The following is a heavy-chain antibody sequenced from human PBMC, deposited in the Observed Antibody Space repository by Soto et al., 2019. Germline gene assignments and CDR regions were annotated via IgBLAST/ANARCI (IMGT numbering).Heavy chain of an antibody. V-gene: IGHV1-69*02. J-gene: IGHJ6*03. CDR1: GGTFSSYT. Sequence: QVQLVQSGAEVKKPGSSVKVSCTASGGTFSSYTISWVRQAPGQGLEWMGRIIPILGIANYAQKFQGRVTITADKSTSTAYMELSSLRSEDTAVYYCASLGGDYYYMDVWGKGTTVTVSS. D-gene: IGHD3-16*01. CDR3: ASLGGDYYYMDV. CDR2: IIPILGIA.